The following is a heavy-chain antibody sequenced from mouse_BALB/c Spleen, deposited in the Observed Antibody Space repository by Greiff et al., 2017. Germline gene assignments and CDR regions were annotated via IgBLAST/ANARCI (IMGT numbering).Heavy chain of an antibody. Sequence: EVQLVESGPELVKPGASVKISCKASGYSFTGYYMHWVKQSHVKSLEWIGRINPYNGATSYNQNFKDKASLTVDKSSSTAYMELHSLTSEDSAVYYCARQLGLPFYAMDYWGQGTSVTVSS. CDR3: ARQLGLPFYAMDY. D-gene: IGHD3-1*01. J-gene: IGHJ4*01. CDR2: INPYNGAT. CDR1: GYSFTGYY. V-gene: IGHV1-31*01.